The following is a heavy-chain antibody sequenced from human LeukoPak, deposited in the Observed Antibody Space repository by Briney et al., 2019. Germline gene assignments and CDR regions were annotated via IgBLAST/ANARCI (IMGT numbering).Heavy chain of an antibody. CDR3: ARDRTIVVVPAAIYYYYYYGMDV. D-gene: IGHD2-2*01. CDR1: GYTFTSYG. V-gene: IGHV1-18*01. Sequence: GASVKVSCKASGYTFTSYGISWVRQAPGQGLEWMGWISAYNGNTNYAQKLQGRVAMTTDTSTSTAYMELRSLRSDDTAVYYCARDRTIVVVPAAIYYYYYYGMDVWGQGTTVTVSS. CDR2: ISAYNGNT. J-gene: IGHJ6*02.